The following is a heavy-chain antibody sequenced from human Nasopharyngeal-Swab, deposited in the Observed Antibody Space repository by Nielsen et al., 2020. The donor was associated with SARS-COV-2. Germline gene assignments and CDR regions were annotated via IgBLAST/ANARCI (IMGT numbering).Heavy chain of an antibody. CDR3: ARCTYYYDSSALYYYGMDV. CDR1: GGTFSSYA. V-gene: IGHV1-69*01. J-gene: IGHJ6*02. CDR2: IIPIFGTA. Sequence: KVSCKASGGTFSSYAISWVRQAPGQGLEWMGGIIPIFGTANYAQKFQGRVTITADESTSTAYMELSSLRSEDTAVYYCARCTYYYDSSALYYYGMDVWGQGTTVTVSS. D-gene: IGHD3-22*01.